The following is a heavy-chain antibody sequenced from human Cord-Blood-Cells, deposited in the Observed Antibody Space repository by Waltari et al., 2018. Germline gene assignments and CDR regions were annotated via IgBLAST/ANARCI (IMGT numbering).Heavy chain of an antibody. CDR2: IKQDGSEK. CDR1: GFTFSSYW. Sequence: EVQLVESGGGLVQPGGSLRLSCAASGFTFSSYWMSWVRQAPGKGLEWVANIKQDGSEKYYVDSVKGRFTISRDNAKNSLYLQMNSLRAEDTAVYYCARGGYYGSGSNACDYWGQGTLVTVSS. D-gene: IGHD3-10*01. CDR3: ARGGYYGSGSNACDY. V-gene: IGHV3-7*01. J-gene: IGHJ4*02.